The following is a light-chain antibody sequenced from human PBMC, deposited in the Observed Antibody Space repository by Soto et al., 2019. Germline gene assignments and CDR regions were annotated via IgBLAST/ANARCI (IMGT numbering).Light chain of an antibody. CDR2: GAS. CDR1: QSVSSSY. CDR3: RQYGSSRT. J-gene: IGKJ3*01. Sequence: EIVLTQSPGTLSLSPGERATLSCRASQSVSSSYLAWYQQKPGQAPRLRIYGASSRATGIPDRFSGSGSGTDFTLTISRLEPEDFAVYYCRQYGSSRTFGPGTKVDIK. V-gene: IGKV3-20*01.